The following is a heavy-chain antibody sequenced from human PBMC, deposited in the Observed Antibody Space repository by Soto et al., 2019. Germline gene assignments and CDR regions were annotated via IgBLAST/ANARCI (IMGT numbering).Heavy chain of an antibody. Sequence: QVQLVQSGAEVKKPGSSVKVSCKASGGTFSSYAISWVRQAPGQGLEWMGGIIPIFGTANYAQKFQGRVTINADESTRTAYLEVNTLTSEDTAVYSCARHIVAVVAAPRPGWNYGMDAWGQGTTVTVSS. CDR1: GGTFSSYA. D-gene: IGHD2-15*01. CDR3: ARHIVAVVAAPRPGWNYGMDA. V-gene: IGHV1-69*01. CDR2: IIPIFGTA. J-gene: IGHJ6*02.